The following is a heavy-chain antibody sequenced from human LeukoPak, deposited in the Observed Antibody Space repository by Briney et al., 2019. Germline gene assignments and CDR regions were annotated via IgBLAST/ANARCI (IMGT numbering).Heavy chain of an antibody. CDR1: GYTFTGYY. CDR2: INPNSGGT. V-gene: IGHV1-2*02. CDR3: ARGRYEYCSGGSCPTY. D-gene: IGHD2-15*01. Sequence: GASVKVSCKASGYTFTGYYMHWVRQAPGQGLEWMGWINPNSGGTNYAQKFQGRVTMTRDTSISTAYMELSRLRSDDTAVYYCARGRYEYCSGGSCPTYWGQGTLVTVS. J-gene: IGHJ4*02.